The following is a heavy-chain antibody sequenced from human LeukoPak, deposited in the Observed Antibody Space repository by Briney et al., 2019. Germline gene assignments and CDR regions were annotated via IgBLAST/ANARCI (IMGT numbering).Heavy chain of an antibody. CDR1: GFTISSYA. CDR3: AKEDGVTMIVVARGMDV. J-gene: IGHJ6*03. V-gene: IGHV3-23*01. Sequence: PGGSLRLSCAASGFTISSYAMSWVRQAPGKGLEWVSAISVCGGNTYYADSVKGRFTISRDNSKNTPYLQLNSLRAEDTAIYYRAKEDGVTMIVVARGMDVWGKGTTVTVSS. D-gene: IGHD3-22*01. CDR2: ISVCGGNT.